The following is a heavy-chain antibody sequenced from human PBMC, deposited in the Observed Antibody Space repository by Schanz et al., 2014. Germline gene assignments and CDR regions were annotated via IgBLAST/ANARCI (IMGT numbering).Heavy chain of an antibody. CDR2: IWYDGSNK. Sequence: QVQLVESGGGVVQPGRSLRLSCAASGFTFSSYGMHWVRQAPGKGLEWVAVIWYDGSNKYYSDSVKGRFTISRDNSKNTLYLQMTSLRAEDTAVYYCAKGMELLPVYFHYWGQGTLVTVSS. CDR1: GFTFSSYG. D-gene: IGHD1-7*01. J-gene: IGHJ4*02. CDR3: AKGMELLPVYFHY. V-gene: IGHV3-33*06.